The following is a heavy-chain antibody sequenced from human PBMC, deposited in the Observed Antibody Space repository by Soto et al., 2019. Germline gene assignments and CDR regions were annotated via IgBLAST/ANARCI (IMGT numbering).Heavy chain of an antibody. V-gene: IGHV2-5*01. CDR1: GFSLSTSGVG. D-gene: IGHD2-2*01. Sequence: VSGPTLVNPTHTLTLTCTFSGFSLSTSGVGVGWIRQPPGKALEWLALIYWNDDKRYSPSLKSRLTITKDTSKNQVVLTMTNIYPVDTATYYCAHRLDHLLTCVSTTDSAYDSFDIWCQGTMVTVSS. J-gene: IGHJ3*02. CDR2: IYWNDDK. CDR3: AHRLDHLLTCVSTTDSAYDSFDI.